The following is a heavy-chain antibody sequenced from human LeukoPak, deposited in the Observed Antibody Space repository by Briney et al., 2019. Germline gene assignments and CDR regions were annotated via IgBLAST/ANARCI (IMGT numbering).Heavy chain of an antibody. J-gene: IGHJ4*02. CDR2: IYYSGST. V-gene: IGHV4-59*01. CDR3: AGQVAALWDY. D-gene: IGHD2/OR15-2a*01. Sequence: PSETLSLTCTVSGGSISSYYWSWIRQPPGKGLEWIGYIYYSGSTNYNPSLKSRVTISVDTSKNQFSLKLSSVTAADTAVYYCAGQVAALWDYWGQGTLVTVSS. CDR1: GGSISSYY.